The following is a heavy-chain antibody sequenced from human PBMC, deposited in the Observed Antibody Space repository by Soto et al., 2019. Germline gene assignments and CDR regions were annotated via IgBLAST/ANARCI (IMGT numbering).Heavy chain of an antibody. D-gene: IGHD6-19*01. CDR3: ATARIQYSSGWFGDS. Sequence: QVQLVQSGAEEKKPGASVKVSCKTSGYTSTSYGVHWVRQAPGQRLEWMGWINAGNGNTKSSQRVQDRVTITRDTSARTAYMELSSLRSEDTAIYYCATARIQYSSGWFGDSWGQGTLVTVSS. J-gene: IGHJ4*02. V-gene: IGHV1-3*05. CDR2: INAGNGNT. CDR1: GYTSTSYG.